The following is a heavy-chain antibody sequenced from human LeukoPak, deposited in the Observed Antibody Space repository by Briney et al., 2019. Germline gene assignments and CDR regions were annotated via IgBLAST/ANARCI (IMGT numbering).Heavy chain of an antibody. J-gene: IGHJ6*03. D-gene: IGHD3-3*01. CDR1: GFTFSSYA. CDR2: ISGSGGST. CDR3: AVEWRVFNYYLEV. Sequence: GGSLRLSCAASGFTFSSYAMSWVRQAPGKGLDWVSAISGSGGSTYYADSVKGRFTISRDNSKNTLYLQMNSLSAEDTAVYYCAVEWRVFNYYLEVWGKGTTVTVSS. V-gene: IGHV3-23*01.